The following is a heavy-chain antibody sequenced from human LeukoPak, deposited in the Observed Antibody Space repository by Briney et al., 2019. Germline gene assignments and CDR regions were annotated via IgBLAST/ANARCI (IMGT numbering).Heavy chain of an antibody. Sequence: LTGGSLRLSCAASGFTFSSYAMSWVRQAPGKGLEWVANIKQDGSEKYYVDSVKGRFTISRDNAKNSLYLQMNSLRAEDTAVYYCAKGLSEWELLPDAFDIWGQGTMVTVSS. CDR1: GFTFSSYA. CDR3: AKGLSEWELLPDAFDI. V-gene: IGHV3-7*03. D-gene: IGHD1-26*01. J-gene: IGHJ3*02. CDR2: IKQDGSEK.